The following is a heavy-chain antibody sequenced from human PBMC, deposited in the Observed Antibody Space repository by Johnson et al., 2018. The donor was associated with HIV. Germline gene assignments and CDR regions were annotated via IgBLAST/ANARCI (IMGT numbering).Heavy chain of an antibody. V-gene: IGHV3-30-3*01. CDR1: GFTFSSYA. J-gene: IGHJ3*02. Sequence: QVQLVESGGGVVQPGRSLRLSCAASGFTFSSYALHWVRQAPGKGLDWVALISYDGSNEYYADSVKGRFTISRDNSKNTLYLQMNSLKTEDTAVYYCARDGYSGGFDIWGQGTMVTVSS. CDR3: ARDGYSGGFDI. D-gene: IGHD2-21*01. CDR2: ISYDGSNE.